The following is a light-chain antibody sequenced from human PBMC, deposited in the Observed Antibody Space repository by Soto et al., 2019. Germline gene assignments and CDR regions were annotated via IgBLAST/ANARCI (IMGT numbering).Light chain of an antibody. Sequence: EIVLTQSPGTLSLSPGERATLSCRASQSVSSRYLASYQQKPGQAPRLLIYGASSRATGIPDRFSGSGSGPDFTLTISRLEPEDFAVYFCQQYGASPFTFGPGTKVDIK. V-gene: IGKV3-20*01. CDR1: QSVSSRY. J-gene: IGKJ3*01. CDR3: QQYGASPFT. CDR2: GAS.